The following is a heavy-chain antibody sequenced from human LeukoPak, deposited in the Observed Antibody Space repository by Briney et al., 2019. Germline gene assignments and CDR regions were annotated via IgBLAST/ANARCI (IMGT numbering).Heavy chain of an antibody. CDR3: ARGPYIEVVPPANSWFDP. V-gene: IGHV4-61*02. Sequence: SQILSLTCTVSGGSISSGSYYWSWIRQPAGKGLEWIGRIYTSGSTNYNPSLKSRVTISVDTPKNQFSLKLSSVTAADTAVYYCARGPYIEVVPPANSWFDPWGQGTLVTVSS. CDR2: IYTSGST. CDR1: GGSISSGSYY. J-gene: IGHJ5*02. D-gene: IGHD2-2*01.